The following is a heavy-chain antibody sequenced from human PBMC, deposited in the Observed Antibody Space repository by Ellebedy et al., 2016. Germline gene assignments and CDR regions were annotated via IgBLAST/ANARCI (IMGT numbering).Heavy chain of an antibody. CDR3: AKREYSSGWYRHDY. J-gene: IGHJ4*02. D-gene: IGHD6-19*01. Sequence: GESLKISXAASGFTFSSYAMSWVRQAPGKGLEWVSAISGSGGSTYYADSVKGRFTISRDNSKNTLYLQMNSLRAEDTAVYYCAKREYSSGWYRHDYWGQGTLVTVSS. CDR2: ISGSGGST. V-gene: IGHV3-23*01. CDR1: GFTFSSYA.